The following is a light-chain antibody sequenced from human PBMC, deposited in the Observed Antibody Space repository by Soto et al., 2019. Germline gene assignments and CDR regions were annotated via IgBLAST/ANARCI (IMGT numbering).Light chain of an antibody. Sequence: QSALTQPASVSGSPGQSITISCTGTSSDVGSYNLVSWYQQHPGKAPKLMIYEGSKRPSGVSNRFSGSKSGNTASLTISGLQADDEDDYYCCSYAGSSTFYVFGTGTKVTVL. J-gene: IGLJ1*01. CDR3: CSYAGSSTFYV. CDR1: SSDVGSYNL. CDR2: EGS. V-gene: IGLV2-23*01.